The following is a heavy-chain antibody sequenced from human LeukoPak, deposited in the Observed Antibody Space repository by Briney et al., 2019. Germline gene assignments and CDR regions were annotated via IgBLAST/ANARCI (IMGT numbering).Heavy chain of an antibody. CDR3: TKTGGPWD. D-gene: IGHD7-27*01. J-gene: IGHJ4*02. CDR1: GFTVSNSF. Sequence: GGSLRLSCAASGFTVSNSFMSWIRQAPGKGLEWVSVIYNDGTSYYADSVKARFSISRDNSKNSLYLQMNSLRVEDTAMYYCTKTGGPWDWGQGTLVTVSS. V-gene: IGHV3-53*01. CDR2: IYNDGTS.